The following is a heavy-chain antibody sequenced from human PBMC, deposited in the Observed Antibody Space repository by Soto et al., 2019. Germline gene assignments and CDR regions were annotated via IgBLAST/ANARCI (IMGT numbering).Heavy chain of an antibody. CDR1: GFTFTSSA. D-gene: IGHD2-2*01. CDR3: AADVASYCSSTSCYFGMDV. CDR2: IVVGSGNT. V-gene: IGHV1-58*01. J-gene: IGHJ6*02. Sequence: QMQLVQSGPEVKKPGTSVKVSCKASGFTFTSSAVQWVRQARGQRLEWIGWIVVGSGNTNYAQKFQERVTITRDMSTSTAYMELGSLRSEDTAVYYCAADVASYCSSTSCYFGMDVWGQGTTVTVSS.